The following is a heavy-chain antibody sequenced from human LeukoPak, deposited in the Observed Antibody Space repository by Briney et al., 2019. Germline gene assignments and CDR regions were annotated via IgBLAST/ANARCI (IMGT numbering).Heavy chain of an antibody. Sequence: SETLSLTCTVSGGSISSGGYYWSWIRQHPGKGLEWIGYIYYSGSTYYNPSPKSRVTISVDTSKNQFSLKLSSVTAADTAVYYCARGGDGGGRVDYWGQGTLVTVSS. J-gene: IGHJ4*02. CDR3: ARGGDGGGRVDY. D-gene: IGHD2-21*02. CDR1: GGSISSGGYY. V-gene: IGHV4-31*03. CDR2: IYYSGST.